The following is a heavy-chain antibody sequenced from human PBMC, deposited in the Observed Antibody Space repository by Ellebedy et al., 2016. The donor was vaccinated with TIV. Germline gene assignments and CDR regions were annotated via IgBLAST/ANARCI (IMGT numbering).Heavy chain of an antibody. J-gene: IGHJ6*02. CDR1: GGTFSSYA. CDR3: ARGSSSWDRISGMDV. V-gene: IGHV1-69*13. Sequence: ASVKVSCKASGGTFSSYAISWVRQAPGQGLEWMGGIIPIFGTANYAQKFQGRVTITADESTSTAYMELSSLRSEDTAVYYCARGSSSWDRISGMDVWGQGTTVTVSS. D-gene: IGHD6-13*01. CDR2: IIPIFGTA.